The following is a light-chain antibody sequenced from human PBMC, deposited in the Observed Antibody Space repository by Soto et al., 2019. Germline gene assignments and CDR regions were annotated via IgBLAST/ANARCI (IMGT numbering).Light chain of an antibody. CDR1: SGSIANNY. J-gene: IGLJ2*01. CDR2: ENN. CDR3: QSYDSDFVV. V-gene: IGLV6-57*04. Sequence: NFMLTQPHSVSESPGKTLSISCTRSSGSIANNYVQWYQQRPGSAPTTVIYENNQRLSGVPDRFSGSTDGSSNSASLTNAVLQTEDEADYYCQSYDSDFVVFGGGTKLTVL.